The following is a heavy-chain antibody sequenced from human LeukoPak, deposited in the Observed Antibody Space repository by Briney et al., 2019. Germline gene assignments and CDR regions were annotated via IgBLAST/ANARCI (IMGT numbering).Heavy chain of an antibody. CDR2: MNPHSGNI. J-gene: IGHJ6*03. CDR3: ARADSSHYHSYYYMDV. D-gene: IGHD3/OR15-3a*01. V-gene: IGHV1-8*03. CDR1: GYTFTNYD. Sequence: ASVKVSCKASGYTFTNYDINWVRQATGQGLEWMGWMNPHSGNIGYAQKFQGRVTITRNTSISTAYMELSSLRSEDTAVYYRARADSSHYHSYYYMDVWGRGTTVTVSS.